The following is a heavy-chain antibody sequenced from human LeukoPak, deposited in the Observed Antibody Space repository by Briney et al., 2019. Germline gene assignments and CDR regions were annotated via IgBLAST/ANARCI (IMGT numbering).Heavy chain of an antibody. CDR3: TRDQDGMDA. Sequence: SQTLSLTCAISGDSVSSNIAAWNWIRQSPSRGLEWLGRTYYRSRWYFDYAASVKSRLSINPDTSKDQFSLQLNSVTPEDTGVYYCTRDQDGMDAWGQGTTVTVSS. CDR2: TYYRSRWYF. J-gene: IGHJ6*02. V-gene: IGHV6-1*01. CDR1: GDSVSSNIAA.